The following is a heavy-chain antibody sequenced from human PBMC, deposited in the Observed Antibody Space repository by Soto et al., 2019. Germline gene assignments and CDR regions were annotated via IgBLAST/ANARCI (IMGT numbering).Heavy chain of an antibody. CDR1: GYTFTSYC. V-gene: IGHV1-18*01. CDR2: ISAYNGNT. CDR3: AREYYGSEWYYYYYGMDV. Sequence: GASVKVSCKASGYTFTSYCISWVLQAPGQGLEWMGWISAYNGNTNYAQKLQGRVTMTTDTSTSTAYMELRSLRSDDTAVYYCAREYYGSEWYYYYYGMDVWGQGTTVTVSS. J-gene: IGHJ6*02. D-gene: IGHD3-10*01.